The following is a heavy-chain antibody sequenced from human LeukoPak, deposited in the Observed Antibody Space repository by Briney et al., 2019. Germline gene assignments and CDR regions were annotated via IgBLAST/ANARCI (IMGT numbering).Heavy chain of an antibody. CDR3: ARRVGTNGFDI. V-gene: IGHV1-18*01. Sequence: ASVKVSCKPFGYTLTSYGLTWVRQAPGQGLEWMGWINTDSGDTKYAQNLQGRVTMTTDTSTSTAYMDLRSLRSDDTAVYYCARRVGTNGFDIWGQGTMLTVSS. D-gene: IGHD1-1*01. J-gene: IGHJ3*02. CDR1: GYTLTSYG. CDR2: INTDSGDT.